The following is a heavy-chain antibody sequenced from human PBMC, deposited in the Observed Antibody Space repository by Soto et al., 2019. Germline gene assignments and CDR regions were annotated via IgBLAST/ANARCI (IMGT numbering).Heavy chain of an antibody. J-gene: IGHJ5*02. D-gene: IGHD2-21*02. CDR3: ARGSNTAFDP. Sequence: EAQLVESGGGLVQPGGSLRLSCAASGFNFSPYWMHWVRQTPGKGLVWVSRINAEGNTIYADSVKGRFTISRDNAMNMLYLQMTSLRAEDTSVYFCARGSNTAFDPWGQGTLVTVSS. CDR1: GFNFSPYW. V-gene: IGHV3-74*01. CDR2: INAEGNT.